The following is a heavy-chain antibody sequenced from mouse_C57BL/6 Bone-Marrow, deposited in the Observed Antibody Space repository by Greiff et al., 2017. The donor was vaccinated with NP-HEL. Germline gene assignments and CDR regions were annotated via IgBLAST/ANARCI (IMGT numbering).Heavy chain of an antibody. D-gene: IGHD1-1*01. V-gene: IGHV1-50*01. Sequence: VQLNHPGAELVKPGASVKLSCKASGYTFTTYWMPWVKQRPGQGLEWIGEIDPSAGYTNYNEKFKGKATLTVDTSSSTANMQLSSLTSEDSAVYFCARRTFPGRCYEFAYWGQGTVVTVSA. CDR1: GYTFTTYW. CDR3: ARRTFPGRCYEFAY. CDR2: IDPSAGYT. J-gene: IGHJ3*01.